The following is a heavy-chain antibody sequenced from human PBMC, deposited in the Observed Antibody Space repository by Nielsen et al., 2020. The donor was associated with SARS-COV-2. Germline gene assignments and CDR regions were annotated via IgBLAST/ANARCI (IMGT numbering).Heavy chain of an antibody. D-gene: IGHD3-3*01. CDR3: ARDPEGLFWYFDL. J-gene: IGHJ2*01. V-gene: IGHV3-7*01. CDR1: GFTFSAYW. CDR2: IKEDGSEK. Sequence: GSLRLSCAASGFTFSAYWMTWVRQAPGKGLEWVANIKEDGSEKYYVDSVKGRFTISRDNAKRLLSLQMNSLTAEDTAIYYCARDPEGLFWYFDLWGRGTLVTVSS.